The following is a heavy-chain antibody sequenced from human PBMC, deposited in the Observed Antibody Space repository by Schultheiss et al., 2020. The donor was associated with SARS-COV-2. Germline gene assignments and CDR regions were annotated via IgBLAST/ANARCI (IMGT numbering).Heavy chain of an antibody. CDR1: GGSISSYY. J-gene: IGHJ5*02. D-gene: IGHD3-3*01. CDR2: IYHSGST. CDR3: ARVVRDFGVVIATEGNWFDP. Sequence: SETLSLTCTVSGGSISSYYWSWIRQPPGKGLEWIGSIYHSGSTYYNPSLKSRVTISVDTSKNQFSLKLSSVTAADTAVYYCARVVRDFGVVIATEGNWFDPWGQGTLVTVSS. V-gene: IGHV4-59*08.